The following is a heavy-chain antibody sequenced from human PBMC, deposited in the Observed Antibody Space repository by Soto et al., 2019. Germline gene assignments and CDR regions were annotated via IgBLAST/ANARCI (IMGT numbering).Heavy chain of an antibody. D-gene: IGHD3-16*01. CDR3: SREGLIDP. Sequence: PGGSLRLSCAASGFTFSGSAMHWVRQASGKGLEWVGRIRSKANSYATAYAASVKGRFTISRDDSKNTAYLQMNSLKTEDTAAYYCSREGLIDPWGQGTLVTVSS. CDR2: IRSKANSYAT. CDR1: GFTFSGSA. V-gene: IGHV3-73*01. J-gene: IGHJ5*02.